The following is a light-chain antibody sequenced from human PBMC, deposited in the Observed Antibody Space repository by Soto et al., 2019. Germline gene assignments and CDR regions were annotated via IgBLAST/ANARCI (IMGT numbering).Light chain of an antibody. CDR3: QQLTDSPPQWT. J-gene: IGKJ1*01. CDR1: QGISRY. CDR2: HAS. V-gene: IGKV3-11*01. Sequence: EGVLTQSPDALSLPPGVRATLSSSACQGISRYLSWYQKKPGQPPSLLIYHASSRAPRPPCRSSGSEAGTDFTLTISSLEHEDFAVYYCQQLTDSPPQWTVGQGTKVDSK.